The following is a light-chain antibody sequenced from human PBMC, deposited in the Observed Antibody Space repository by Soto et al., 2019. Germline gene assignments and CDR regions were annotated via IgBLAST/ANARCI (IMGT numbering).Light chain of an antibody. V-gene: IGKV3-20*01. CDR3: QQYLTSPKT. J-gene: IGKJ1*01. CDR1: QSVSNNY. CDR2: GAS. Sequence: VLTQSPCPLFVSPGRIATLFFMASQSVSNNYLAWYQQKPGQAPRLVIYGASNRATGIPDRFSASGSGADFTLTISRLEPEDFAVYYCQQYLTSPKTFGQGTKVDIK.